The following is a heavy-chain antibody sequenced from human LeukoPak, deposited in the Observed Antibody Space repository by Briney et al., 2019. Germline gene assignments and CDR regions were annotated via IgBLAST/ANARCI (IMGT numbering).Heavy chain of an antibody. CDR3: ARDDYVWGSYRYYFDY. D-gene: IGHD3-16*02. Sequence: SETLSLTCAVYGGSFSGYYWSWIRQPPGKGLEWIGEINHSGSTNYNPSLKSRVTISVDTSKNQFSLKLSSVTAADTAVYYCARDDYVWGSYRYYFDYWGQGTLVTVSS. V-gene: IGHV4-34*01. CDR2: INHSGST. J-gene: IGHJ4*02. CDR1: GGSFSGYY.